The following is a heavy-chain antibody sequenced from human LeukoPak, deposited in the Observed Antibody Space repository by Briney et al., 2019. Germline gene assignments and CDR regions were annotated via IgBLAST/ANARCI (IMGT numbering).Heavy chain of an antibody. V-gene: IGHV3-15*01. CDR1: GFTFSNAW. CDR3: TLAGYSYGRYFDY. CDR2: IKSKTDGGTT. D-gene: IGHD5-18*01. Sequence: GGSLRLSCAASGFTFSNAWMSWVRQAPGKGLEWVGRIKSKTDGGTTDYAAPVKGRFTISRDDSKNTLYLQMNSLKTEDTAVYYCTLAGYSYGRYFDYWGQGTLVTVSS. J-gene: IGHJ4*02.